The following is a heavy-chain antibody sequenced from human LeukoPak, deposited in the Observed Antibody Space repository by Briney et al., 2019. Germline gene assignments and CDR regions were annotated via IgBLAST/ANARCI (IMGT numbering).Heavy chain of an antibody. J-gene: IGHJ4*02. CDR3: ARDGIARYSGYDPFDY. V-gene: IGHV1-3*01. D-gene: IGHD5-12*01. CDR1: GYTFTSYA. Sequence: ASVKVSCTASGYTFTSYAMHWVRQAPGQRLEWMGWINAGNGNTKYSQKFQGRVTITRDTSASTAYMELSSLRSEDTAVYYCARDGIARYSGYDPFDYWGQGTLVTVSS. CDR2: INAGNGNT.